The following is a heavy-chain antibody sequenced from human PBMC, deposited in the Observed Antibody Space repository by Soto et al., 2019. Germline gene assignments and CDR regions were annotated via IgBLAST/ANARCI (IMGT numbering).Heavy chain of an antibody. D-gene: IGHD3-10*01. CDR1: GGSISSSSYY. V-gene: IGHV4-39*01. Sequence: SETLSLTCTVSGGSISSSSYYWGWIRQPPGKGLEGIGSIYYSGSTYYNPSLKSRVTISVDTTKNQFSLKLSSGTAADTAVYYCAVAHYYGSGRYYYYYYGMDGWGQGTTVT. CDR3: AVAHYYGSGRYYYYYYGMDG. CDR2: IYYSGST. J-gene: IGHJ6*02.